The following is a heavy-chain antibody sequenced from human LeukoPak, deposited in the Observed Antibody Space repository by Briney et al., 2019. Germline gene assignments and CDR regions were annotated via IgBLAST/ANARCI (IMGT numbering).Heavy chain of an antibody. CDR3: ARESFGGYYDSSGYPLFDY. Sequence: ASVKVSCKASGYTFTSYYMHWVRQAPGQGLEWMGIINPSGGSTSYAQKFQGRVTMTRDTSTSTVYMELSSLRSEDTAVYYCARESFGGYYDSSGYPLFDYWGQGTLVTVSS. V-gene: IGHV1-46*01. CDR2: INPSGGST. CDR1: GYTFTSYY. J-gene: IGHJ4*02. D-gene: IGHD3-22*01.